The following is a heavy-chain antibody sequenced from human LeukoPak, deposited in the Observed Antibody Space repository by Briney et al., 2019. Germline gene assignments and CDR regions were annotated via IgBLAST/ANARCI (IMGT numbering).Heavy chain of an antibody. V-gene: IGHV3-9*01. CDR1: GFTFDDYA. J-gene: IGHJ4*02. D-gene: IGHD1/OR15-1a*01. Sequence: GGSLRLSCAASGFTFDDYAMHWVRHAPGKGLEWVSGISWNSGSIGYADSVKGRFTISRDNAKNSLYLQMNSLRAEDTALYYCAKDMVGDWNRFDYWGQGTLVTVSS. CDR3: AKDMVGDWNRFDY. CDR2: ISWNSGSI.